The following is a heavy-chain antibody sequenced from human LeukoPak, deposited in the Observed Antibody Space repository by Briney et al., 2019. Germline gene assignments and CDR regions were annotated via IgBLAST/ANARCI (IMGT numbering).Heavy chain of an antibody. Sequence: GGSLRLSCAASGFTFSGSAMHWVRQASGKGLEWVGRISSKANSYATAYAASVKGRFTISRDDSKNTAYLQMNSLKTEDTAVYYCTRHLAYYDSSGYYYRDYWGQGTLVTVSS. D-gene: IGHD3-22*01. J-gene: IGHJ4*02. CDR3: TRHLAYYDSSGYYYRDY. CDR2: ISSKANSYAT. CDR1: GFTFSGSA. V-gene: IGHV3-73*01.